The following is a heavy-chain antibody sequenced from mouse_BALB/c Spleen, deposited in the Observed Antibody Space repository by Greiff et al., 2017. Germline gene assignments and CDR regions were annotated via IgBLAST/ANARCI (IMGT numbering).Heavy chain of an antibody. J-gene: IGHJ2*01. CDR1: GFTFSSFG. Sequence: EVQGVESGGGLVQPGGSRKLSCAASGFTFSSFGMHWVRQAPEKGLEWVAYISSGSSTIYYADTVKGRFTISRDNPKNTLFLQMTSLRSEDTAMYYCARAARGGRSYFDYWGQGTTLTVSS. CDR2: ISSGSSTI. V-gene: IGHV5-17*02. CDR3: ARAARGGRSYFDY.